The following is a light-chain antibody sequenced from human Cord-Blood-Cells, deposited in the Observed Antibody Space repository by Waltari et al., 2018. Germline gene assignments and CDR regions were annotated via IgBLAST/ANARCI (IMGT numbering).Light chain of an antibody. CDR2: WAS. CDR3: QQYYSTPRT. Sequence: DLVMPQSPDSLAVSLGERAPITCKSSQSVLYSSNNKNYLAWYQQKPGQPPKLLIYWASTRESGVPDRFSGSGSGTDFTLTISSLQAEDVAVYYCQQYYSTPRTFGQGTKVEIK. CDR1: QSVLYSSNNKNY. J-gene: IGKJ1*01. V-gene: IGKV4-1*01.